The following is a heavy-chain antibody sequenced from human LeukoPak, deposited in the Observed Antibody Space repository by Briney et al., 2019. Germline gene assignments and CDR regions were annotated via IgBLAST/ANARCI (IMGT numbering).Heavy chain of an antibody. Sequence: GRSLRLSCAASGFTFDDYAMHWVRQAPGQGLEWVSGISWNSGSIGYADSVKGRFTISRDNAKNSLYLQMNSLRAEDTALYYCAKVGREVDYWGQGTLVTVSS. CDR2: ISWNSGSI. CDR1: GFTFDDYA. CDR3: AKVGREVDY. J-gene: IGHJ4*02. V-gene: IGHV3-9*01.